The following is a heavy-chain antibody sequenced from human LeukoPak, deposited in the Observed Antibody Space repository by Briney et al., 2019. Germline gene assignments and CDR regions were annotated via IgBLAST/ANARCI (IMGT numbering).Heavy chain of an antibody. D-gene: IGHD6-19*01. J-gene: IGHJ4*02. CDR3: VKDPHSSGRYYFDY. Sequence: GGSLRLSCSVSGFTFSNYAMHWVRQAPGKGLEYVSGISSNGGRTYYAHSVKGRVTISRDNSKNTMYVQMSTLRVEDTAVYYCVKDPHSSGRYYFDYWGQGTLVTVSS. CDR2: ISSNGGRT. V-gene: IGHV3-64*05. CDR1: GFTFSNYA.